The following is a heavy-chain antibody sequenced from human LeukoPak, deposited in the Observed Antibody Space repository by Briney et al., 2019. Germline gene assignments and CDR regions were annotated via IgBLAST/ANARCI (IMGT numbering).Heavy chain of an antibody. D-gene: IGHD3-16*02. CDR2: IIPIFGTA. Sequence: GASVKVSCKASGYTFTGYYMHWVRQAPGQGLEWMGGIIPIFGTANYAQKFQGRVTITADEATSTAYMELSSLRSEDTAVYYCARSRRTYYDYVWGSYRYTELDYFDYWGQGTLVTVSS. CDR1: GYTFTGYY. V-gene: IGHV1-69*13. CDR3: ARSRRTYYDYVWGSYRYTELDYFDY. J-gene: IGHJ4*02.